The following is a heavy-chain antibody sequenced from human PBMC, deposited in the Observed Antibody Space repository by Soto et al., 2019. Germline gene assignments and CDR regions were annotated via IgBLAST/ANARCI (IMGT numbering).Heavy chain of an antibody. D-gene: IGHD5-12*01. V-gene: IGHV1-69*13. CDR1: GGTFSSYA. CDR2: IILIFGTA. Sequence: SVKVSCKASGGTFSSYAISWVRQAPGQGLEWMGGIILIFGTANYAQKFQGRVTITADESTSTAYMELSSLRSEDTAVYYCARFGGYSGYDSIHWFDPWGQGTLVTVSS. CDR3: ARFGGYSGYDSIHWFDP. J-gene: IGHJ5*02.